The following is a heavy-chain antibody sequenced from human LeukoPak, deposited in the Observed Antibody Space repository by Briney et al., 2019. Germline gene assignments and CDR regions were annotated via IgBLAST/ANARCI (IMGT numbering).Heavy chain of an antibody. CDR2: LSGNGGTT. CDR3: ARGGGPYSGSYYY. CDR1: GFIFSSSA. V-gene: IGHV3-23*01. D-gene: IGHD1-26*01. J-gene: IGHJ4*02. Sequence: GGSLRLSCAATGFIFSSSAVTWVRQAPGRGLEWVSALSGNGGTTYYADSVKGRFTISRDNSKNTLYLQMNSLRAEDTAVYYCARGGGPYSGSYYYWGQGTLVTVSS.